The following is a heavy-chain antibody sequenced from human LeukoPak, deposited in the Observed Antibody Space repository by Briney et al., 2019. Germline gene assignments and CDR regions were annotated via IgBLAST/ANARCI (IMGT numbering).Heavy chain of an antibody. Sequence: PSETLSLTCAVYGGSFSGYYWSWIRQPPGKGLEWIGEINHSGSTNYNPSLKSRVTISVDTSQNQFSLKLSSVTAADTAVYYCATGPQGDWYFDLWGRGTLVTVSS. V-gene: IGHV4-34*01. CDR1: GGSFSGYY. CDR2: INHSGST. CDR3: ATGPQGDWYFDL. J-gene: IGHJ2*01. D-gene: IGHD3-16*01.